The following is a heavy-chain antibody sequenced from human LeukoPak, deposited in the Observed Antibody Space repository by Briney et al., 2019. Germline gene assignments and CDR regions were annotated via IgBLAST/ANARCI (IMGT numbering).Heavy chain of an antibody. D-gene: IGHD1-1*01. CDR2: IYWGDVK. Sequence: SGPTLIHPTQTLTLTFSFSGISLSTNAVGVGWIRQPPGKALEWLAVIYWGDVKRDSPSLKSRLTVTKDTSKSQVVLTMTNVDPVDTATYYWAHAYTPSGTWGYFDYCGQGTLVTVSS. CDR1: GISLSTNAVG. V-gene: IGHV2-5*02. J-gene: IGHJ4*02. CDR3: AHAYTPSGTWGYFDY.